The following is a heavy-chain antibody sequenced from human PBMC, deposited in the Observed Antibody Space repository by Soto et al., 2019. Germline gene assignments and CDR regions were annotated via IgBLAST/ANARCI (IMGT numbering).Heavy chain of an antibody. CDR1: GFTFSTYS. CDR3: AREGINNYNEYYFDS. CDR2: ISGSGNYT. V-gene: IGHV3-21*01. D-gene: IGHD4-4*01. J-gene: IGHJ4*02. Sequence: GGSLRLSCAASGFTFSTYSMNWVRQAPGKGLEWVSSISGSGNYTHYADFLRGRFTISRDNAKTSLYLQMNSLRAEDTAVYYCAREGINNYNEYYFDSWGQGTLVTVSS.